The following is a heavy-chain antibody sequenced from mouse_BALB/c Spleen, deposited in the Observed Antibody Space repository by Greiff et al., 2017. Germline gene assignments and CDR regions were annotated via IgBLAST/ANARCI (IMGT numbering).Heavy chain of an antibody. D-gene: IGHD1-2*01. V-gene: IGHV3-6*02. Sequence: DVQLQESGPGLVKPSQSLSLTCSVTGYSITSGYYWNWIRQFPGNKLEWMGYISYDGSNNYNPSLKNRISITRDTSKNQFFLKLNSVTTEDTATYYCAREGITTAPFAYWGQGTLVTVSA. J-gene: IGHJ3*01. CDR1: GYSITSGYY. CDR2: ISYDGSN. CDR3: AREGITTAPFAY.